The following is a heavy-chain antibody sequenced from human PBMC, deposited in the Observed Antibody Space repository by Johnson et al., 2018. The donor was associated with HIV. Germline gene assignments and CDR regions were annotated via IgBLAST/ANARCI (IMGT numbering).Heavy chain of an antibody. CDR1: GFTVSSNY. J-gene: IGHJ3*02. Sequence: VQLMESGGGLIQPGGSLRLSCAASGFTVSSNYMSWVSQAPGKGLEWVSYISSSGSTIYYADSVKGRFTISRDNAKNSLYLQMNSLRAEDTAVYYCARDKGGGSDAFDIWGQGTMVTVSS. D-gene: IGHD2-15*01. CDR2: ISSSGSTI. V-gene: IGHV3-11*04. CDR3: ARDKGGGSDAFDI.